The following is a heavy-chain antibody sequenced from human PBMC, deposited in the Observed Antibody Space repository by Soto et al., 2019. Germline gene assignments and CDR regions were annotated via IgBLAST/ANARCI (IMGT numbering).Heavy chain of an antibody. V-gene: IGHV4-34*01. D-gene: IGHD1-1*01. CDR2: MSRSGGT. Sequence: QVQLQQWGAGLLKPSETLSLTCAVYGGFVSSGSYYWGWIRQPPRKGLERIREMSRSGGTHFNPSHKSRVTISVDTSKNQFALQMTSVTASDTCLYYCARVERGTATTVVDAFDIWGPGTMVTVSS. CDR1: GGFVSSGSYY. J-gene: IGHJ3*02. CDR3: ARVERGTATTVVDAFDI.